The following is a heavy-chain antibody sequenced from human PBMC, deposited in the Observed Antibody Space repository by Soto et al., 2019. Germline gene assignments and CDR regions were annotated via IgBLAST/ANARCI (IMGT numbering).Heavy chain of an antibody. J-gene: IGHJ4*02. Sequence: SQTLSLTCAISGDSVSSTSASWNWIRQSPSRGLEWLGRTYYRSKWTNDYAVSVKSRITIDPDTSKNQFSLQLSSVTPEDTAMYYCVRGYSSSFDYWGQGTLVTVSS. D-gene: IGHD2-15*01. CDR3: VRGYSSSFDY. CDR1: GDSVSSTSAS. CDR2: TYYRSKWTN. V-gene: IGHV6-1*01.